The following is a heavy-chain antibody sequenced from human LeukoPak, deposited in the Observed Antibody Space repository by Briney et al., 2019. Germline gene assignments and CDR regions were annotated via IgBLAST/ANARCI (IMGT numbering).Heavy chain of an antibody. J-gene: IGHJ4*02. D-gene: IGHD3-22*01. CDR3: AKADRKDGSGHQDY. V-gene: IGHV3-30*18. CDR1: GFTFSSYG. Sequence: GGSLRLSCAASGFTFSSYGIYWVRQAPGKGLEWVAVISSDGSNKYYADSVKGRFTISRDNSKNTLYLQMNSLRGEDTAVYYCAKADRKDGSGHQDYWGQGTLVTVSS. CDR2: ISSDGSNK.